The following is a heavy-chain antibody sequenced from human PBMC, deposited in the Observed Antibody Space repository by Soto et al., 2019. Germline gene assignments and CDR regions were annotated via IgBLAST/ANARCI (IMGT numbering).Heavy chain of an antibody. V-gene: IGHV3-30*18. CDR2: ITYDGSKK. D-gene: IGHD3-16*01. Sequence: QVQLVESGGGVVQPGRSLRLSCAASGFTFTTFGIHWVRQAPGKGLECVAVITYDGSKKYSDSVKGRFTISRDTSEPVFYLQMHSLRTDDTAVYYCAKGPENWDDSNWYDPWGQGTLVTVSS. J-gene: IGHJ5*02. CDR1: GFTFTTFG. CDR3: AKGPENWDDSNWYDP.